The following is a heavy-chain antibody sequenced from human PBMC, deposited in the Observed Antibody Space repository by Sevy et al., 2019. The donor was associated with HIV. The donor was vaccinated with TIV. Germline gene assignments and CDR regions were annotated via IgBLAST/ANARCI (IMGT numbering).Heavy chain of an antibody. V-gene: IGHV5-51*01. CDR3: ARAMIVVVPQENDAFDI. Sequence: GESLKISCKGSGYSFTSYWIGWVRQMPGKGLEWMGILYPGDSDTRYSPSFQGQVTISADKSISTAYLQWSSLKASDTAMYYCARAMIVVVPQENDAFDIWGQGTMVTVSS. CDR1: GYSFTSYW. CDR2: LYPGDSDT. J-gene: IGHJ3*02. D-gene: IGHD3-22*01.